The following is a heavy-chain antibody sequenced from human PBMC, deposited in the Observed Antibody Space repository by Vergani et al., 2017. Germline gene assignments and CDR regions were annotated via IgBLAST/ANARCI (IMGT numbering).Heavy chain of an antibody. CDR3: ARASGSYPYYYGMDV. V-gene: IGHV4-30-4*08. D-gene: IGHD1-26*01. J-gene: IGHJ6*02. Sequence: QVQLQESGPGLVKPSQTLSLTCTVSGGSISSGDYHWSWICQPPGNGPGWIGYIYYSGRTYYNPSLKSLVTISVDTSKNQFSRKLSAVTAADTAVYYCARASGSYPYYYGMDVWGQGTTVTVSS. CDR1: GGSISSGDYH. CDR2: IYYSGRT.